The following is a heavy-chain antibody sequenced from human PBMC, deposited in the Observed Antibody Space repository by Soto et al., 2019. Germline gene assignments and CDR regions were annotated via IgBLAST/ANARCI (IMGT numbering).Heavy chain of an antibody. CDR3: ARLQFGEGFDY. V-gene: IGHV4-30-2*01. J-gene: IGHJ4*02. D-gene: IGHD3-10*01. Sequence: PSETLSLTWAVSGGSVSGGGFSWSWIRQPPGKGLEWIGYILHTGGTQYNPSLKSRVSMSVDKSKNQFSLHLTSVTAADTAVYYCARLQFGEGFDYWGQGALVTVSS. CDR1: GGSVSGGGFS. CDR2: ILHTGGT.